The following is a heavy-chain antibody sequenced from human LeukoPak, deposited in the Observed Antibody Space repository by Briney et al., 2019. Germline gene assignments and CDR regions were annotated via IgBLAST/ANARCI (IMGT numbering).Heavy chain of an antibody. D-gene: IGHD2-8*01. CDR3: ARAAVYCSNGVCYTPFDY. CDR1: GGSFSGYY. J-gene: IGHJ4*02. V-gene: IGHV4-59*10. Sequence: SETLSLTCAVYGGSFSGYYWSWIRQPPGKGLEWIGRIYTSGSTNYNPSLKSRVTMSVDTSKNQFSLKLSSVTAADTAVYYCARAAVYCSNGVCYTPFDYWGQGTLVTVSS. CDR2: IYTSGST.